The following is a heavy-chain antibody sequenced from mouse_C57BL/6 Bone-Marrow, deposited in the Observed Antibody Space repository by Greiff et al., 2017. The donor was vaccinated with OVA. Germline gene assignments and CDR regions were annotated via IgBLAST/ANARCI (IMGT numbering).Heavy chain of an antibody. CDR2: IDPENGDT. D-gene: IGHD2-3*01. CDR3: TTRYDGYYEGFAY. Sequence: VQLKESGAELVRPGASVKLSCTASGFNIKDDYMHWVKQRPEQGLEWIGWIDPENGDTEYASKFQGKATITADTSSNTAYLQLSSLTSEDTAVYYCTTRYDGYYEGFAYWGQGTLVTVSA. V-gene: IGHV14-4*01. CDR1: GFNIKDDY. J-gene: IGHJ3*01.